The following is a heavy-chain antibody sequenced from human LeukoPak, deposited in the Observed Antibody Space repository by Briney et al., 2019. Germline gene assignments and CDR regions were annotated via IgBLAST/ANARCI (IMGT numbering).Heavy chain of an antibody. J-gene: IGHJ5*02. D-gene: IGHD3-10*01. CDR2: INPNSGGT. CDR1: GYTFTGYY. Sequence: ASVKVSCKASGYTFTGYYMHWVRQAPGQGLEWMGWINPNSGGTNYAQKFQGRVTMTRDTSISTAYMELSRLRSDDTAVYYCARDASRMVRGVIIGDWFDPWGQGTLVTVPS. V-gene: IGHV1-2*02. CDR3: ARDASRMVRGVIIGDWFDP.